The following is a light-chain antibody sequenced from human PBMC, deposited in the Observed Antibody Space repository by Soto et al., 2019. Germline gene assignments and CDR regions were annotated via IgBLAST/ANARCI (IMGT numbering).Light chain of an antibody. CDR2: GAS. CDR1: QSVSSSY. J-gene: IGKJ2*01. V-gene: IGKV3-20*01. Sequence: EIELTQSPGTLSLSPGERATLSCRASQSVSSSYLAWYQQKPGQAPRLLMFGASSRATGIPDRFSGSGSGTDFTLTISRLEPEDFAVYYCQQYGNSPRTFGQGTKLEIK. CDR3: QQYGNSPRT.